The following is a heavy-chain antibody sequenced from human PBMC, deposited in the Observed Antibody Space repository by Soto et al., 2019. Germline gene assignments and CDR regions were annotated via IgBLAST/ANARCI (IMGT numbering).Heavy chain of an antibody. J-gene: IGHJ3*02. D-gene: IGHD6-19*01. Sequence: QVQLVESGGGVVQPGMSLRLSCAASGFTFSSYGMHWVRQAPCKGLEWVAVIWYDGSNKYYADSVKGRFTIARDNCKNTRYLQMNSLIAEDTAVYYCARDYGQWLVHAFDIWGQGTMVTDSS. V-gene: IGHV3-33*01. CDR2: IWYDGSNK. CDR1: GFTFSSYG. CDR3: ARDYGQWLVHAFDI.